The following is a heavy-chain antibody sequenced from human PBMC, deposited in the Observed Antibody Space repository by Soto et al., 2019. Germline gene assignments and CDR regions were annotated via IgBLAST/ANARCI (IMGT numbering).Heavy chain of an antibody. CDR2: IYYSGRT. J-gene: IGHJ6*02. Sequence: QVQLQESGPGLVKPSQTLSLTCTVSGGSISSGGYYWSWIRQHPGKGLEWIGNIYYSGRTYYNPPLKSRVTISVDPSKNQCSRKLSSVTAADTAVYYCARGGRRSPGMDVWGQGTTVTVSS. V-gene: IGHV4-31*03. CDR1: GGSISSGGYY. CDR3: ARGGRRSPGMDV.